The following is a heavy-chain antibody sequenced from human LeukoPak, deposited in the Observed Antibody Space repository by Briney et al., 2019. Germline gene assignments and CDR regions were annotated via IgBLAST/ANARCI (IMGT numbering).Heavy chain of an antibody. Sequence: GASVKVSCKASGYTFTGYYMHWVRQAPGQGLEWMGWINPNSGGTDYAQKFQGRVTMTRDTSISTAYMELSRLRSDDTAVYYSARDQSESIRYWGQGTLVTVSS. V-gene: IGHV1-2*02. J-gene: IGHJ4*02. CDR3: ARDQSESIRY. CDR2: INPNSGGT. D-gene: IGHD3-3*02. CDR1: GYTFTGYY.